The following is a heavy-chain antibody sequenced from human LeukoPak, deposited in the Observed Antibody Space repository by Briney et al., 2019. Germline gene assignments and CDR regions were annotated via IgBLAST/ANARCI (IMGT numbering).Heavy chain of an antibody. Sequence: PGGSLRLSCAASGFTFSSYNMNWVRQPPGKGLEWVSSISSSDNSIYYADSVKGRFSISRDNARNSLYLQMNSLRAEDTAVYYCARMYYDFRSGRTHYFDYWGQGTLVTVSS. CDR1: GFTFSSYN. CDR2: ISSSDNSI. V-gene: IGHV3-21*01. J-gene: IGHJ4*02. D-gene: IGHD3-3*01. CDR3: ARMYYDFRSGRTHYFDY.